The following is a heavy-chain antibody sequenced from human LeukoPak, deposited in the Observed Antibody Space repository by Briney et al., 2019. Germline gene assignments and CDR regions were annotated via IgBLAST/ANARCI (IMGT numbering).Heavy chain of an antibody. J-gene: IGHJ1*01. Sequence: KPSETLSLTCTVSGGSISSSSYYWGWIRQPPGKGLEWIGSIYYSGSTNYNPSLKSRVTISVDTSKNQFSLKLSSVTAADTAVYYCARHGSSGSGSYYEYFQHWGQGTLVTVSS. V-gene: IGHV4-39*01. CDR3: ARHGSSGSGSYYEYFQH. CDR2: IYYSGST. CDR1: GGSISSSSYY. D-gene: IGHD1-26*01.